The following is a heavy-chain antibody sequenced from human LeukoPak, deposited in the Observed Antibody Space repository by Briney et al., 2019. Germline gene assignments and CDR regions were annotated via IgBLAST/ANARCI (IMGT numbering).Heavy chain of an antibody. CDR1: GFTFSRYS. CDR2: ISSSSTYI. Sequence: GSLRLSCAASGFTFSRYSVNWVRQAPGKGLEWVSSISSSSTYIYYADSVKGRFTISRDDAENSVYLQMNSLRVDDTAVYYCARDGIGASGDYYWYFDLWGRGTLPTVSS. CDR3: ARDGIGASGDYYWYFDL. D-gene: IGHD2-21*01. J-gene: IGHJ2*01. V-gene: IGHV3-21*01.